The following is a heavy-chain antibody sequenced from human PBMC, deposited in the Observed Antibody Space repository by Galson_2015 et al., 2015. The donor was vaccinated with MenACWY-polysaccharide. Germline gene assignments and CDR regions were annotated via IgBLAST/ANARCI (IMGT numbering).Heavy chain of an antibody. J-gene: IGHJ4*02. D-gene: IGHD4-23*01. V-gene: IGHV3-23*01. CDR1: GFSFGTYA. CDR3: AKGGQWTPNSGAYFDF. CDR2: ISPSGAGT. Sequence: SLRLSCAASGFSFGTYAMSWVRQAPGKGLEWVSSISPSGAGTYYADSVKGRFTISRDNSKNTLYLQVNSLRAEDTAIFYCAKGGQWTPNSGAYFDFWGQGTLVTVSS.